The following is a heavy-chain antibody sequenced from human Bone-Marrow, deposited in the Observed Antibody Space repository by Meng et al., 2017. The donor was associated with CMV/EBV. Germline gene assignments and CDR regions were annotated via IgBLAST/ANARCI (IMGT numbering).Heavy chain of an antibody. V-gene: IGHV3-21*01. CDR3: ARAPRAFDI. J-gene: IGHJ3*02. CDR2: ISSSSSYI. Sequence: GESLKISCQMSGFTLSSYGMHWVRQAPGKGLEWVSSISSSSSYIYYADSVKGRFTISRDNAKNSLYLQMNSLRAEDTAVYYCARAPRAFDIWGQRTMVTVSS. CDR1: GFTLSSYG.